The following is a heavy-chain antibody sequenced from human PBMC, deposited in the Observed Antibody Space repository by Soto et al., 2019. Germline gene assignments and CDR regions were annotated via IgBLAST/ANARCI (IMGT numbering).Heavy chain of an antibody. J-gene: IGHJ6*03. D-gene: IGHD3-3*01. V-gene: IGHV3-33*01. CDR1: GFTFSSYG. CDR3: ARDHANCQYYDFWSGYGPCYYMDV. Sequence: GGSLRLSCAASGFTFSSYGMHWVRQAPGKGLEWVAVIWYDGSNKYYADSVKGRFTISRDNSKNTLYLQMNSLRAEDTAVYYCARDHANCQYYDFWSGYGPCYYMDVWGKGTTVTVSS. CDR2: IWYDGSNK.